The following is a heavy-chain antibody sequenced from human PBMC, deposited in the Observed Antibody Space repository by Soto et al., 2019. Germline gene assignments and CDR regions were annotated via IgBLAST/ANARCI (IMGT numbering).Heavy chain of an antibody. V-gene: IGHV4-59*08. CDR3: ARHNYGSGSTYFDY. J-gene: IGHJ4*02. CDR2: IYYSGST. D-gene: IGHD3-10*01. CDR1: GGSISSYS. Sequence: SETLSLTCTVSGGSISSYSWSWIRQSPGKGLEWIGYIYYSGSTNYNPSLKSRVTTSVDTSKNQFSLKLNSMTAADTAVYYCARHNYGSGSTYFDYWGQGTLVTVS.